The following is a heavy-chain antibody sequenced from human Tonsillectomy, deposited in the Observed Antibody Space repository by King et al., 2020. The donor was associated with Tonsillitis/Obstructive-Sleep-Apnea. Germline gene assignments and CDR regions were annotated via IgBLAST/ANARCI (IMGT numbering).Heavy chain of an antibody. D-gene: IGHD3-3*01. CDR3: ARDHYDFWSGPGDYFDY. Sequence: VQLVESGGGVVQPGRSLRLSCAASGFTFNNYAMHWVRQAPGKGLEWVAFISYDGSNTYYADSVKGRFTISRDNSKNTLYLQMNSLRAEDTAVFYCARDHYDFWSGPGDYFDYWGQGTLVTVSS. J-gene: IGHJ4*02. V-gene: IGHV3-30*01. CDR1: GFTFNNYA. CDR2: ISYDGSNT.